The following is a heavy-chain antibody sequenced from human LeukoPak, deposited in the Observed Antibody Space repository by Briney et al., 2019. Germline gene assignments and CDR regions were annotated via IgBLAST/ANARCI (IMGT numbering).Heavy chain of an antibody. J-gene: IGHJ4*02. CDR1: GFVFSTYG. V-gene: IGHV3-21*01. D-gene: IGHD2-15*01. CDR2: ISSSSSYI. Sequence: PGGSLRLSCAVSGFVFSTYGMNWVRQAPGKGLEWVSSISSSSSYIYYADSVKGRFTISRDNAKNSLYLQMNSLRAEDTAVYYCARDSDVVVYDYWGQGTLVTVSS. CDR3: ARDSDVVVYDY.